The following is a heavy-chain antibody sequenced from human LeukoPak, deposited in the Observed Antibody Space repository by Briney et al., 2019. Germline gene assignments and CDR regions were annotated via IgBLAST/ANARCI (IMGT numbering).Heavy chain of an antibody. CDR2: IYTSGST. J-gene: IGHJ4*02. Sequence: SETLSLTCTVSGVSISSYYWSWIRQPAGKGLEWIGRIYTSGSTNYNPSLKSRVTMSVDTSKNQFSLKLSSVTAADTAVYYCARDVYYYGSGSYSVYYFDYWGQGTLVTVSS. CDR3: ARDVYYYGSGSYSVYYFDY. V-gene: IGHV4-4*07. D-gene: IGHD3-10*01. CDR1: GVSISSYY.